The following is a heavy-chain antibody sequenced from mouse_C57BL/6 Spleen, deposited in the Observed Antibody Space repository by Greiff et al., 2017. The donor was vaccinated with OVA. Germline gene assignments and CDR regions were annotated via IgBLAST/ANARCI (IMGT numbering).Heavy chain of an antibody. D-gene: IGHD4-1*01. Sequence: VKLQESGAELVRPGASVTLSCKASGYTFTDYEMHWVKQTPVHGLEWIGAIDPETGGTAYNQKFKGKAILTADKSSSTAYMELRSLTSEDSAVYYCTKTGTGNYWGQGTTLTVSS. CDR2: IDPETGGT. J-gene: IGHJ2*01. V-gene: IGHV1-15*01. CDR3: TKTGTGNY. CDR1: GYTFTDYE.